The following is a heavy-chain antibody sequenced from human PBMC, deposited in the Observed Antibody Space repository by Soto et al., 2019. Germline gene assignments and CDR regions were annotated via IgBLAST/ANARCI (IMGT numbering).Heavy chain of an antibody. CDR1: GVTFTTYW. V-gene: IGHV3-7*03. CDR2: IRQDGGAQ. Sequence: XGSLRLSCVASGVTFTTYWMSWVRQAPGKGLEWVANIRQDGGAQYYVDSVKGRFTISRDNAKNSVYLQMDSLRVEDTAVYYCVRGGHGSGSYQGSYWGQGILVTVSS. CDR3: VRGGHGSGSYQGSY. J-gene: IGHJ4*02. D-gene: IGHD3-10*01.